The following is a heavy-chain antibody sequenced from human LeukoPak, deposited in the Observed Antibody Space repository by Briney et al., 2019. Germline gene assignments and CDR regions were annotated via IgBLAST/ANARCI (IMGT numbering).Heavy chain of an antibody. CDR3: ARDDYGAPDAFDI. V-gene: IGHV3-66*02. Sequence: GGSLRLSCAASGFTVSSNYMSWVRQAPGKGLEWVSVIYSGGSTYYADSVKGRFTISRDNSKNTLYLQMNSLRAEDTAVYYCARDDYGAPDAFDIWGQGTMVTVSS. J-gene: IGHJ3*02. D-gene: IGHD4-17*01. CDR1: GFTVSSNY. CDR2: IYSGGST.